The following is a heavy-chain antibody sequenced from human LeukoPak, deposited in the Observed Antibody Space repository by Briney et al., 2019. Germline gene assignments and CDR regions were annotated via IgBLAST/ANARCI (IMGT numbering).Heavy chain of an antibody. J-gene: IGHJ4*02. V-gene: IGHV3-48*03. CDR1: GFTFSSYE. Sequence: PGGSLRLSCAASGFTFSSYEMNWVRQAPGKGLEWVSYISSSGSTIYYADSVKGRFTISRDNAKNSLYLQMNSLRAEDTAVYYCARGLTRPPSHWGQGTLVTVSS. CDR2: ISSSGSTI. CDR3: ARGLTRPPSH.